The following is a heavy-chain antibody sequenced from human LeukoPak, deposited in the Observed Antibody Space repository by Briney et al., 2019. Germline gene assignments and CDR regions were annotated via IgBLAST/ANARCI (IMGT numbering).Heavy chain of an antibody. Sequence: SETLSLTCAVSGGSFSGYYWSWIRQTPEKGLEWIGDINDSGATNYNPSLKSRVTISQDTSNSQFSLKVTSVTAADTAAYYCARGLRRVTTTPFDYWGQGTLVTVSS. V-gene: IGHV4-34*01. J-gene: IGHJ4*02. CDR3: ARGLRRVTTTPFDY. D-gene: IGHD4-17*01. CDR1: GGSFSGYY. CDR2: INDSGAT.